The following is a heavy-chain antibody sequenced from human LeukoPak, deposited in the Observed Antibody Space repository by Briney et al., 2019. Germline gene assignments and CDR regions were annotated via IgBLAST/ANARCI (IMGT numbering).Heavy chain of an antibody. CDR3: ARDIVSGGIVVVPAAMLFNWFDP. Sequence: SETLSLTCTVSGGSISSYYWSWIRQPAGKGLEWIGRIYTSGSTNYNPSLKSRVTMSVDTSKNQFSLKLSSVTAADTAVYYCARDIVSGGIVVVPAAMLFNWFDPWGQGTLVTVSS. CDR1: GGSISSYY. D-gene: IGHD2-2*01. J-gene: IGHJ5*02. CDR2: IYTSGST. V-gene: IGHV4-4*07.